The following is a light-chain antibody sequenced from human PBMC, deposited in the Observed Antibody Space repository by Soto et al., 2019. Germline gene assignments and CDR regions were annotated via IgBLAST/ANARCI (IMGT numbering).Light chain of an antibody. Sequence: AIRMTQSPSSLSASTGDRVTITCRASQGISSYLAWYHQKPGKAPKLLIYAASTLQSGVPSRFSGSGSGTDFTLTISCLQSEDFATYYCQQYYSHPYTFGQGTKLEIK. V-gene: IGKV1-8*01. CDR1: QGISSY. J-gene: IGKJ2*01. CDR2: AAS. CDR3: QQYYSHPYT.